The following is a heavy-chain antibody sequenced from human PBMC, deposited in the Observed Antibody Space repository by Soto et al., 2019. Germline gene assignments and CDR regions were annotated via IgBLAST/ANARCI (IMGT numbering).Heavy chain of an antibody. V-gene: IGHV4-30-2*01. Sequence: QLQLQESGSGLVKPSQTLSLTCAVSGGSISSGGYSWSWIRQPPGKGLEWIGYIYHSGSTYYNPSRNSRATISVARSKNQFSLKLSSVTAADTAVYYCAAGGGLPRYYWGQGTLVTVSS. CDR2: IYHSGST. CDR1: GGSISSGGYS. CDR3: AAGGGLPRYY. D-gene: IGHD5-12*01. J-gene: IGHJ4*02.